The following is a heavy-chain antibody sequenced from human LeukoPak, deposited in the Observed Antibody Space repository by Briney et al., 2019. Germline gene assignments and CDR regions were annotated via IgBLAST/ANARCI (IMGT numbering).Heavy chain of an antibody. CDR2: ITSDGASI. J-gene: IGHJ4*02. CDR3: ARESCSGGSCYFLDY. CDR1: GFIFTDYS. V-gene: IGHV3-11*04. Sequence: GGSLRLFCAASGFIFTDYSMSWVRQAPGKGLEWVSYITSDGASIYYADSVKDRFTISRDNAKNSLYLQMNSLRAEDTAVYYCARESCSGGSCYFLDYWGQGTLVTVSS. D-gene: IGHD2-15*01.